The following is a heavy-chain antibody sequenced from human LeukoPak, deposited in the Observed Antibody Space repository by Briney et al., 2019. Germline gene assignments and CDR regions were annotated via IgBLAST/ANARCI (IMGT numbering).Heavy chain of an antibody. CDR2: IYHSGST. V-gene: IGHV4-30-4*08. CDR3: AREGYGGDSGLDS. Sequence: PSETLSLTCTVSGGSISSGDYYWSWIRQPPGKGLEWIGYIYHSGSTYYNPSLKSRVTISVDTSKNQFSLKLSSVTAADTAVYYCAREGYGGDSGLDSWGQGTLVTVSS. CDR1: GGSISSGDYY. D-gene: IGHD4-23*01. J-gene: IGHJ4*02.